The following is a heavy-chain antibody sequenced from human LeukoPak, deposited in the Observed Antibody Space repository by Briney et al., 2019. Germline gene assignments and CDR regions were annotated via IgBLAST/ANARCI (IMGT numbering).Heavy chain of an antibody. Sequence: GGSLRLSCAASGFTFSTFAMIWVRQPPGKGLEWVSSIFPSGGEIHYADSVRGRFTISRDNSKSTLSLQMNSLRAEDTAIYYCARHDQGGATTLDYWGQGTLVTVSS. J-gene: IGHJ4*02. CDR2: IFPSGGEI. CDR3: ARHDQGGATTLDY. V-gene: IGHV3-23*01. CDR1: GFTFSTFA. D-gene: IGHD1-26*01.